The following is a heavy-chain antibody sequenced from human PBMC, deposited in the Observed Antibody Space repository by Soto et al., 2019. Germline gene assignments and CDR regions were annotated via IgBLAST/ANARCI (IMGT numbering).Heavy chain of an antibody. D-gene: IGHD6-13*01. CDR2: ISYDGSNK. CDR1: GLTFSSYG. J-gene: IGHJ4*02. Sequence: QVQLVESGGGVVQPGRSLRLSCAASGLTFSSYGMHWVRQAPGKGLEWVAVISYDGSNKYYADSVKGRFTISRDNYKNTLYLQMNSLRAEDTAVYYCAKGRGYKYWYSSTWYRGDFDYWGQGTLVIVSS. CDR3: AKGRGYKYWYSSTWYRGDFDY. V-gene: IGHV3-30*18.